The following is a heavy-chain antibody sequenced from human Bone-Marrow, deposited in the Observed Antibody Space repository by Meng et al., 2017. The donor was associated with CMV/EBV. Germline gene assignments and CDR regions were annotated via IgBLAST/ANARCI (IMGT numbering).Heavy chain of an antibody. V-gene: IGHV1-18*01. Sequence: FSRLGSTWVQQSPGQGVEWMGRVSSYNNNTNYAQKLQDRVPMTTDTSTNTAYMELRSLRSDDTAVYYCARGRAVVCTSTSCYNWFDPWGQGTLVTVSS. D-gene: IGHD2-2*01. J-gene: IGHJ5*02. CDR3: ARGRAVVCTSTSCYNWFDP. CDR1: FSRLG. CDR2: VSSYNNNT.